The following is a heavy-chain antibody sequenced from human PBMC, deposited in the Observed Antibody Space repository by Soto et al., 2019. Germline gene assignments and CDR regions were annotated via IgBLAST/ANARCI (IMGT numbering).Heavy chain of an antibody. V-gene: IGHV4-34*01. CDR3: ARGPLLSY. Sequence: TSETLSLTCAVYGGSFSGYYWSWIRQPPGKGLEWIGEINHSGSTNYNPSLKSRVTISVDTSKNQFSLKLSSVTAADTAVYYCARGPLLSYWGQGTLVT. CDR2: INHSGST. CDR1: GGSFSGYY. J-gene: IGHJ4*02.